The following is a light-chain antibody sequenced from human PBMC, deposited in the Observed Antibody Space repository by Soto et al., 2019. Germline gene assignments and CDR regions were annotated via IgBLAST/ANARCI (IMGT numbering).Light chain of an antibody. CDR2: AAS. Sequence: DIQMTQSPSSLSASVGDRVTITCRASQGIRDSLAWYQQKPGEVPKLLIFAASALQSGVPSRFSGGGSGTDLNVTITNLQPEDVATNYCHSYDSSPSWTFGQGTRVEIK. V-gene: IGKV1-27*01. CDR3: HSYDSSPSWT. CDR1: QGIRDS. J-gene: IGKJ1*01.